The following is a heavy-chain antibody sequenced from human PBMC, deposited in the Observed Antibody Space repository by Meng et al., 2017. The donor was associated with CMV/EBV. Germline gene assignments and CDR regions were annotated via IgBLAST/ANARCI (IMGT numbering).Heavy chain of an antibody. Sequence: ASVKVSCKASGYTFIDKYMHWVRQAPGQGLEWMGYINPKSGATTYARKFRGRVAMTRDTSLTTAYMELNRLTSDDTATYYCARSLEYSSLFGIDPWGQGTLVTVSS. V-gene: IGHV1-2*02. D-gene: IGHD2/OR15-2a*01. CDR1: GYTFIDKY. CDR3: ARSLEYSSLFGIDP. J-gene: IGHJ5*02. CDR2: INPKSGAT.